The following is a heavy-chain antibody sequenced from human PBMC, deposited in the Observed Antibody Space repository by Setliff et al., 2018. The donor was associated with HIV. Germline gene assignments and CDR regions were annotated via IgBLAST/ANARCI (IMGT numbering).Heavy chain of an antibody. V-gene: IGHV4-4*07. J-gene: IGHJ4*02. CDR1: GGSISSYY. CDR2: IYSSGRT. Sequence: SETLSLTCTVSGGSISSYYWSWIRQPAGEGLEWIGRIYSSGRTNYNPSLKSRVTMSGDTSKNQFSLRLSSVTAADTAAYYCARGGGPDTNFDSWGRGTLVTVSS. CDR3: ARGGGPDTNFDS.